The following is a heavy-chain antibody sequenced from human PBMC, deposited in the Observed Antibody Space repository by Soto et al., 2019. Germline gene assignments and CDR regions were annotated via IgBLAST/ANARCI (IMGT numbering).Heavy chain of an antibody. Sequence: ESGGGVVQPGRSLRLSCAASGFTFSSYAMHWVRRAPGKGLEWVAVISNDGSNNYYADSVKGRFTISRDNSKNTLYLQMGSLQSEDTALYYCARGRHFYDTFDALDIWGQGTMVTVSS. D-gene: IGHD3-22*01. CDR3: ARGRHFYDTFDALDI. V-gene: IGHV3-30-3*01. CDR2: ISNDGSNN. J-gene: IGHJ3*02. CDR1: GFTFSSYA.